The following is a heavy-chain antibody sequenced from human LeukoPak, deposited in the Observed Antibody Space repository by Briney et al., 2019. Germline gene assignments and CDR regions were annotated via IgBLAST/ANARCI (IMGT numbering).Heavy chain of an antibody. D-gene: IGHD6-19*01. CDR2: IDSSGTA. V-gene: IGHV4-39*07. J-gene: IGHJ4*02. CDR1: GGSISTSGHY. CDR3: TRDRGQWLVDY. Sequence: SGTLSLTCTVSGGSISTSGHYWGWVRQLPGKGLEYFASIDSSGTAYYNPSLQSRVTISADTSKNQFSLKLSSVTAADTAVYYCTRDRGQWLVDYWGQGTLVTVSS.